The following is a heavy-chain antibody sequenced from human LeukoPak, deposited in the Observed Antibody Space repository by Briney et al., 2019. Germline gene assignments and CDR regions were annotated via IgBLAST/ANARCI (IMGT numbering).Heavy chain of an antibody. Sequence: TGGSLRLSCAVSGFTFSDYYMSWIRQAPGKGLEWVSYISSSGSTIYYADSVKGRFTISRDNAKNSLYLQMSSLRAEDTAVYYCARDLMVRGVSPFDPWGEGTLVTLSS. V-gene: IGHV3-11*04. CDR3: ARDLMVRGVSPFDP. D-gene: IGHD3-10*01. J-gene: IGHJ5*02. CDR1: GFTFSDYY. CDR2: ISSSGSTI.